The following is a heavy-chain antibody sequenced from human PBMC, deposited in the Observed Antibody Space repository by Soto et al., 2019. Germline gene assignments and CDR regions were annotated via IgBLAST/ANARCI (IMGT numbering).Heavy chain of an antibody. D-gene: IGHD6-13*01. V-gene: IGHV1-2*02. CDR3: ARGGLAAAGSPPPDY. J-gene: IGHJ4*02. CDR2: INPNSGGT. Sequence: ASVKVSCKASGYTFTGYYMHWVRQAPGQGLEWMGWINPNSGGTNYAQKFQGRVTITADKSTSTAYMELSSLRSEDTAVYYCARGGLAAAGSPPPDYWGQGTLVTVSS. CDR1: GYTFTGYY.